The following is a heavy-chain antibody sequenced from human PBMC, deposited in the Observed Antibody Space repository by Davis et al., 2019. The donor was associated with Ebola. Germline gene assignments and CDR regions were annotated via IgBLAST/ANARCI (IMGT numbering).Heavy chain of an antibody. D-gene: IGHD6-6*01. J-gene: IGHJ6*02. CDR3: ARSSIAARPGYYYGMDV. CDR1: GFTFGDYA. CDR2: ISSSSSYI. V-gene: IGHV3-21*01. Sequence: GGSLRLSCTGSGFTFGDYAMNWVRQAPGKGLEWVSSISSSSSYIYYADSVKGRFTISRDNAKNSLYLQMNSLRAEDTAVYYCARSSIAARPGYYYGMDVWGQGTTVTVSS.